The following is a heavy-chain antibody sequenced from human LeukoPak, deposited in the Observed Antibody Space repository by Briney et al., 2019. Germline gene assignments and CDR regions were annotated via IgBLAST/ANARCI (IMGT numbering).Heavy chain of an antibody. J-gene: IGHJ4*02. D-gene: IGHD6-6*01. V-gene: IGHV1-8*01. Sequence: GASVKVSCKASGYTFTSYDINWGRQANGQGLELMGWMHYISVITGYAQQLQGRVTMTRNTCISTAYIELSSLRSEDTAVYYCARGRSLRYSSSSGDYWGQGTLVTVSS. CDR1: GYTFTSYD. CDR2: MHYISVIT. CDR3: ARGRSLRYSSSSGDY.